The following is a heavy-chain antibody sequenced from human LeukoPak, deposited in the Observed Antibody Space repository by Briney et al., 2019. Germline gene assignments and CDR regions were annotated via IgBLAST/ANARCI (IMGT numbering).Heavy chain of an antibody. V-gene: IGHV1-2*02. Sequence: ASVKVSCKASGYTFTGYYMHWVRQAPGQGLEWMGWINPNSGGTNYAQKFQGRVTMTRDTSISTAYMELSRLRSDDTAVYYCARDGRVHYYDSSGYYFPDYWGQGTLVTVSS. CDR2: INPNSGGT. D-gene: IGHD3-22*01. CDR1: GYTFTGYY. J-gene: IGHJ4*02. CDR3: ARDGRVHYYDSSGYYFPDY.